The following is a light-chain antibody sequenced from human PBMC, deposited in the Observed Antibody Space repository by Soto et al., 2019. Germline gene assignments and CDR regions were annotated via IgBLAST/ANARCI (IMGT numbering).Light chain of an antibody. Sequence: EIVMTQSPATLSVSPGERATLACRASQSVNSNLAWYQQKPGQAPRLLIYRASSRATGIPDRFSGTGSGTDFTLTISRVEPEDFAVYYCQQYGTAPITFGQGTRLEIK. J-gene: IGKJ5*01. V-gene: IGKV3-20*01. CDR2: RAS. CDR1: QSVNSN. CDR3: QQYGTAPIT.